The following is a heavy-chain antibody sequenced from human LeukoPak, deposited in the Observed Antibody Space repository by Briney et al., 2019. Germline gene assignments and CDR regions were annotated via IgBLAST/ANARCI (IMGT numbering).Heavy chain of an antibody. D-gene: IGHD3-10*01. CDR1: GGSFSGYY. V-gene: IGHV4-34*01. CDR2: INHSGST. J-gene: IGHJ4*02. CDR3: ARVRRHYYGSGSYSDY. Sequence: SETLSLTCAVYGGSFSGYYWSWIRQPPGKGLEWIGEINHSGSTNYNPSLKSRVTISVDTSKNQFPLKLSSVTAADTAVYYCARVRRHYYGSGSYSDYWGQGTLVTVSS.